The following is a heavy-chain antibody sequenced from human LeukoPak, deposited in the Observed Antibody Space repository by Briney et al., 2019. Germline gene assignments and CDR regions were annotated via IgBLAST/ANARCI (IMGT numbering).Heavy chain of an antibody. D-gene: IGHD2-2*01. CDR3: VRGWPQNHALFDY. V-gene: IGHV3-74*01. CDR1: GFTFNTYW. CDR2: INSGGSIT. J-gene: IGHJ4*02. Sequence: GSLRLSCAASGFTFNTYWMHWVRQTPEKGLVWVSRINSGGSITTYADSVKGRFTISRDNAKNTLYLQMNSLRAEDTAVYYCVRGWPQNHALFDYWGQGTLVTVSS.